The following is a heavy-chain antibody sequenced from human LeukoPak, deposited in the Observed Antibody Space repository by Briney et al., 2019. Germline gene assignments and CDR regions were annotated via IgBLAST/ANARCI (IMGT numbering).Heavy chain of an antibody. CDR3: ATSWGPDTSAFRWGRDGMDV. Sequence: GGSLRLSCAVSGLTFDDYAMSWVRQAPGRGLEWVSAISKSGGHTYYTPSAKGRFTIYRDNSKNTQYLQMNSLRAEDTAVYYCATSWGPDTSAFRWGRDGMDVWGQGTTVIVSS. J-gene: IGHJ6*02. V-gene: IGHV3-23*01. D-gene: IGHD3-16*01. CDR1: GLTFDDYA. CDR2: ISKSGGHT.